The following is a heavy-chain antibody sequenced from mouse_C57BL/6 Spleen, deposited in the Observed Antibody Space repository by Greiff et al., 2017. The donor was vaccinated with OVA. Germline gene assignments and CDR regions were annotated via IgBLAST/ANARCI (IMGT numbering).Heavy chain of an antibody. V-gene: IGHV5-17*01. CDR1: GFTFSDYG. Sequence: EVQRVESGGGLVKPGGSLKLSCAASGFTFSDYGMHWVRQAPEKGLEWVAYISSGSSTIYYADTVKGRFTISRDNAKNTLFLQMTSLRSEDTAMYYCARARGYGYFDVWGTGTTVTVSS. J-gene: IGHJ1*03. CDR2: ISSGSSTI. CDR3: ARARGYGYFDV.